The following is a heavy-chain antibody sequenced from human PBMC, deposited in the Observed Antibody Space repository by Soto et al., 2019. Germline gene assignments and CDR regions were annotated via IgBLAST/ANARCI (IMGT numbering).Heavy chain of an antibody. Sequence: KPGGSLRLSCAASGFTFSDYYMSWIRQAPGKGLEWVSYISSSGSTIYYADSVKGRFTISRDNAKNSLYLQMNSLRAEDTAVYYCARGPPTYYYDSSGYGEDAYFDYWGQGTLVTVSS. J-gene: IGHJ4*02. D-gene: IGHD3-22*01. V-gene: IGHV3-11*01. CDR2: ISSSGSTI. CDR1: GFTFSDYY. CDR3: ARGPPTYYYDSSGYGEDAYFDY.